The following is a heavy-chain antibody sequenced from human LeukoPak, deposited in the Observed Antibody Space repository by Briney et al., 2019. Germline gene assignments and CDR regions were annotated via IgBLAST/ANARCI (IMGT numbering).Heavy chain of an antibody. V-gene: IGHV3-74*03. CDR2: IDNAGSIT. J-gene: IGHJ4*02. Sequence: GGSLRLSCAASGFTFSNYWIHWVRQAPGKGLVWVSRIDNAGSITTYADSVKGRFTISRDNAENTLYLQMNSLRVEDTAVYYCARAIGLDFDFWGQGTLVTVSS. CDR3: ARAIGLDFDF. D-gene: IGHD2/OR15-2a*01. CDR1: GFTFSNYW.